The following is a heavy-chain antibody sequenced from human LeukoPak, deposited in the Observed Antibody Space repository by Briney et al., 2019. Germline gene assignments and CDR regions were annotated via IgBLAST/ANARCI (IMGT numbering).Heavy chain of an antibody. J-gene: IGHJ4*02. Sequence: SETLSLTCTVSGGSISSSTYYWGWIRQPPGKGLEWIGNIFYSGITYYNPSLKSRVTISVDTSKNQFSLKLSSVTAADTAVYYCARTSGWVSDYWGQGTLVTVSS. CDR3: ARTSGWVSDY. CDR2: IFYSGIT. V-gene: IGHV4-39*07. CDR1: GGSISSSTYY. D-gene: IGHD6-19*01.